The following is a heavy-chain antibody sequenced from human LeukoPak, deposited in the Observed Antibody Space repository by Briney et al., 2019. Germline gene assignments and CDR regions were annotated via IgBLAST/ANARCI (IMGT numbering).Heavy chain of an antibody. V-gene: IGHV3-23*01. CDR3: AKDRKDIVVVPAATRKYNWFDP. J-gene: IGHJ5*02. Sequence: GGSLRLSCAASGFTFSSYAMSRFRQAPGKGLEWVSAISGSGGSTYYADSVKGRFTISRDNSKNTLYLQMNSLRAEDTAVYYCAKDRKDIVVVPAATRKYNWFDPWGQGTLVTVSS. CDR1: GFTFSSYA. CDR2: ISGSGGST. D-gene: IGHD2-2*01.